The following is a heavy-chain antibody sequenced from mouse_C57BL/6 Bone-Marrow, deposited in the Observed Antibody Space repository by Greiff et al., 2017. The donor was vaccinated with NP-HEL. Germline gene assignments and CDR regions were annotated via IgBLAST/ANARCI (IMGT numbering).Heavy chain of an antibody. J-gene: IGHJ4*01. CDR2: INPYNGGT. D-gene: IGHD3-2*02. V-gene: IGHV1-19*01. Sequence: EVQLQQSGPVLVKPGASVKMSCKASGYTFTDYYMNWVKQSHGKSLEWIGVINPYNGGTSYNQKFKGKATLTVDKSSSTAYMELNSLTSEDSAVYYCATFTAQATYYAMDYWGQGTSVTVSS. CDR3: ATFTAQATYYAMDY. CDR1: GYTFTDYY.